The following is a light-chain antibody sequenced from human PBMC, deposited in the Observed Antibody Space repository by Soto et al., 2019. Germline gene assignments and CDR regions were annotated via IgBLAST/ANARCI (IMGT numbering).Light chain of an antibody. Sequence: EIVMTQSPAPLSVSPGESATLSCRARQSVSSNLAWHQQKPGQAPRILMYDASTRATGISARFSGSGSGTEFTLTISSLQSEDFAVYYCQPYHNWPITFGQGTRLEI. CDR3: QPYHNWPIT. CDR1: QSVSSN. V-gene: IGKV3-15*01. CDR2: DAS. J-gene: IGKJ5*01.